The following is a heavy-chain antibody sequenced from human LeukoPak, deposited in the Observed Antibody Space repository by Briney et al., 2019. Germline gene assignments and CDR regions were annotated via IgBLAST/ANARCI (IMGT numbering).Heavy chain of an antibody. D-gene: IGHD2-21*02. V-gene: IGHV1-2*02. CDR2: INTNSGGT. CDR1: GCTFTGYY. CDR3: ARGHTWGFVTTAGGDY. J-gene: IGHJ4*02. Sequence: ASVKVSCKASGCTFTGYYMHWVRQAPGHGLEWMGWINTNSGGTSYVQKFQGRVTMTSDTSISTAYMELSSLRSDDTAVYYCARGHTWGFVTTAGGDYWGQGTLVTVSS.